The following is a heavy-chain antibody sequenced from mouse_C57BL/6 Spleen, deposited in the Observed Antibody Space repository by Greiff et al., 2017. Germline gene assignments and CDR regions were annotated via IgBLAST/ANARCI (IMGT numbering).Heavy chain of an antibody. Sequence: VQLQQPGAELVMPGASVKLSCKASGYTFTSYWMHWVKQRPGQGLEWIGEIDPSDSYTNYNQKCKGKSTLTVDKSSSTAYMQLSSLTSEDSAVYYCARGVLDYWGQGTTLTVSS. CDR1: GYTFTSYW. CDR3: ARGVLDY. V-gene: IGHV1-69*01. CDR2: IDPSDSYT. J-gene: IGHJ2*01.